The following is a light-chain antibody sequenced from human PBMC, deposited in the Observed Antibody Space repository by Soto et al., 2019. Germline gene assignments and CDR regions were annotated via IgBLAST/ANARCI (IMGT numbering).Light chain of an antibody. CDR2: EVT. J-gene: IGLJ3*02. V-gene: IGLV2-14*01. CDR1: SSDVGGFDH. CDR3: SSYTGRSTWV. Sequence: QLVLTQPASVSGSPGQSITIYCTGTSSDVGGFDHVSWYQQHPGKAPKLLIYEVTNRPSGVSNRFSGSKSGNTASLTISGLQAEDEADYSCSSYTGRSTWVFGGGTKLTVL.